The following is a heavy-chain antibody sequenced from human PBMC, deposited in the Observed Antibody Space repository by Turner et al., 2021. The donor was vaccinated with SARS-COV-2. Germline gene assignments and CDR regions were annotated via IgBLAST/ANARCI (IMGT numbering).Heavy chain of an antibody. CDR1: RGPISSSSYC. Sequence: QLQLQESVPGLLNPPAPLSLTCTVPRGPISSSSYCWGWIRQPPGKGLEWIGSMYYRGSTYYNPSRKSRVTISVDTSKNQFSLKLSSVTAAETAVYYCARSRLSGVDDYWGQGTLVTVSS. CDR2: MYYRGST. CDR3: ARSRLSGVDDY. V-gene: IGHV4-39*01. D-gene: IGHD3-3*01. J-gene: IGHJ4*02.